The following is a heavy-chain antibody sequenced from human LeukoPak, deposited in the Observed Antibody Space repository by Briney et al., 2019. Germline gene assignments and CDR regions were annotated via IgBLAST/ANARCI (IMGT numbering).Heavy chain of an antibody. J-gene: IGHJ4*02. Sequence: ASVKVSCKASGYSFTSNYIHWVRQAPGQGLEWMGMIYPRGGSTSYAQRFQDRVTVTRDTSTSTVHMELSGLRSEDTAVYYCARDQEGFDYWGQGTQVTVSS. CDR2: IYPRGGST. CDR3: ARDQEGFDY. CDR1: GYSFTSNY. V-gene: IGHV1-46*01.